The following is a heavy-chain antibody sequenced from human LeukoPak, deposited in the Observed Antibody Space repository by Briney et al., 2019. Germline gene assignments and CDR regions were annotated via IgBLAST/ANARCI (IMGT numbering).Heavy chain of an antibody. J-gene: IGHJ4*02. Sequence: PGGSLRLPCAASGFTFSSYAMSWVRQAPGKGLEWVAAISGSGGSTYYADSVKGRFTISRDNSMNTLFLQMNSLRAEDTAVYYCAKNILPVVESYCFDHWGQGTLVTVSS. CDR1: GFTFSSYA. V-gene: IGHV3-23*01. CDR2: ISGSGGST. CDR3: AKNILPVVESYCFDH. D-gene: IGHD2-15*01.